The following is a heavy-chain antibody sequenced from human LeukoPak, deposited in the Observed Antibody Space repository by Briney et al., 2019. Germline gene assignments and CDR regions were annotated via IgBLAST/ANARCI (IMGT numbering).Heavy chain of an antibody. CDR3: AREIGYYYDSSGYSPYAFDI. Sequence: GASVKVSCKASGGTFSSYAISWVRQAPGQGLEWMGWISAYNGNTNYAQKFQGRVTITADESTSTAYMGLSSLRSEDTAVYYCAREIGYYYDSSGYSPYAFDIWGQGTMVTVSS. CDR2: ISAYNGNT. V-gene: IGHV1-69*13. D-gene: IGHD3-22*01. J-gene: IGHJ3*02. CDR1: GGTFSSYA.